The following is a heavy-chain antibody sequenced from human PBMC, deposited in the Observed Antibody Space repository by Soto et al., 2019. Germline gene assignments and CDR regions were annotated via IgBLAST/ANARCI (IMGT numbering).Heavy chain of an antibody. V-gene: IGHV3-23*01. CDR2: ISATGGST. Sequence: AGGSLRLSCAASGFTFSSYTIIWVRQAPGKGLEWVSGISATGGSTYYADSVKGRFTFSRDNSKNTLYLQMNSLRAEDTAVYYCAKGFIRDCGGDCTVDTWGQGTLVTVSS. J-gene: IGHJ5*02. CDR3: AKGFIRDCGGDCTVDT. CDR1: GFTFSSYT. D-gene: IGHD2-21*02.